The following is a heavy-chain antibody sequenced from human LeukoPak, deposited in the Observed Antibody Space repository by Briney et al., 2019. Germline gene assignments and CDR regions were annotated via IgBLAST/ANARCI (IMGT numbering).Heavy chain of an antibody. V-gene: IGHV3-73*01. CDR3: TVMDV. CDR1: GFTFSRSA. Sequence: GGSLKLSCAASGFTFSRSAMHWVRQASGEGLECVVRIISKANSYATAYAASVKSRFTISRDDTKNTAYLQMNSLETDDMAVYYCTVMDVWGKRTTVSVSS. J-gene: IGHJ6*04. CDR2: IISKANSYAT.